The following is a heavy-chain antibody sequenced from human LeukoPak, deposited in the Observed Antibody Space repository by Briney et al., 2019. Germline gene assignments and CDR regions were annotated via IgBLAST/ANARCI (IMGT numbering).Heavy chain of an antibody. CDR3: ARMGVGATADAFDI. Sequence: SETLSLICAVYGGSFSGYYWSWIRQPAGKGLEWIGEINHSGSTKYNPSLKSRVSMSVDTSKNQFSLKLSSVTAADTAVYYCARMGVGATADAFDIWGQGPLVTVSS. V-gene: IGHV4-34*01. CDR1: GGSFSGYY. CDR2: INHSGST. D-gene: IGHD1-26*01. J-gene: IGHJ3*02.